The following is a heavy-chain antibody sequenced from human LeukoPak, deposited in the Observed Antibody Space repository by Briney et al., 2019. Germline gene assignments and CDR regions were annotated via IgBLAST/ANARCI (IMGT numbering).Heavy chain of an antibody. Sequence: PSETLSLTCTVSGGSISSYYWSWIRQPPGKGLEWIGYIYYSGSTNYNPSLKSRVTISVDTSKNQFSLKLSSVTAADTAVYYCARVKDYYDSSGSKWKNWFDPWGQGTLVTVSS. CDR3: ARVKDYYDSSGSKWKNWFDP. CDR1: GGSISSYY. J-gene: IGHJ5*02. CDR2: IYYSGST. V-gene: IGHV4-59*12. D-gene: IGHD3-22*01.